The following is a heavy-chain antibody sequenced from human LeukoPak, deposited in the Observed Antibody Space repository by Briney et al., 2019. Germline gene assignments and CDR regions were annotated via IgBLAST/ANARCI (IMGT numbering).Heavy chain of an antibody. CDR1: GFTFSSYE. V-gene: IGHV3-48*03. D-gene: IGHD3-22*01. Sequence: PGGSLRLSCAASGFTFSSYEMNWVRQAPGKGLEWVSAISGSGGSTYYADSVKGRFTISRDNAKNSLYLQMNSLQVEDSAVYFCARAGISGYFYPNEYFNHWGPGTRVLVSS. CDR3: ARAGISGYFYPNEYFNH. J-gene: IGHJ1*01. CDR2: ISGSGGST.